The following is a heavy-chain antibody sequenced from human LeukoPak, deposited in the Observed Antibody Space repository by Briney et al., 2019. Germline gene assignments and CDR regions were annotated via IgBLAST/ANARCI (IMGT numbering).Heavy chain of an antibody. CDR2: IKQDGREK. J-gene: IGHJ3*02. V-gene: IGHV3-7*01. CDR1: GFTFSIYW. D-gene: IGHD2-15*01. CDR3: ARGPDIVVVVAACCDAFDI. Sequence: GGSLRLSCAASGFTFSIYWRSWVRQAPGKGLEGVANIKQDGREKYYVDSVKGRFTISRDNPKNYLYLQMNSLRAEDTAVYYCARGPDIVVVVAACCDAFDIWGQGTMVTVSS.